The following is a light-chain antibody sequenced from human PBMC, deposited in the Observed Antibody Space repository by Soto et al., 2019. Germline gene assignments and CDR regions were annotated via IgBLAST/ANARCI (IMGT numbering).Light chain of an antibody. Sequence: QMTQLPSTPSGSVGDRVTLSRRTRQTSSSWLAWYRQKPGKAPKLLIYRASTLKSGVPARFSGSGSGTEFTLTISNLQPEDFATYYCQQYDNYPLTFGEGTKVDIK. V-gene: IGKV1-5*03. J-gene: IGKJ4*01. CDR3: QQYDNYPLT. CDR1: QTSSSW. CDR2: RAS.